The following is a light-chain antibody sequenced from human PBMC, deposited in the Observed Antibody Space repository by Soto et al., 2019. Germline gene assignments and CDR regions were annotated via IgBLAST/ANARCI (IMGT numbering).Light chain of an antibody. V-gene: IGKV3-20*01. Sequence: EIVLTQSPGTLSLSPGERASLSCRASQSVNNGYLAWYQQKPGQAPRLLMYGASTRATGIPDRLSGSGSGTYFTLTITRLEPEDFAVYFWQQYGDSRTFGQGTKVEIK. CDR3: QQYGDSRT. CDR1: QSVNNGY. CDR2: GAS. J-gene: IGKJ1*01.